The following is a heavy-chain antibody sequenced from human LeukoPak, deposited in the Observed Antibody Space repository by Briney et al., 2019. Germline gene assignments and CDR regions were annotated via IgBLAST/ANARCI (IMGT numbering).Heavy chain of an antibody. J-gene: IGHJ5*02. V-gene: IGHV3-74*03. CDR2: INSDGSSI. CDR1: GFTFSSYW. Sequence: GGSLRLSSAASGFTFSSYWMHWVRQAPGQGLVWVSRINSDGSSITYADSVKGRFTISRDNAKNTLYLQMNSLRVEDTAVYYCARDWIDRGTFDPWGQGTLVTVSS. CDR3: ARDWIDRGTFDP. D-gene: IGHD2-2*03.